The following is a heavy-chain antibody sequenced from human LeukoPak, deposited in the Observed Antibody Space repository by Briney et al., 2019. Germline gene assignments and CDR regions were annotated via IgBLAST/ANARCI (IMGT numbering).Heavy chain of an antibody. J-gene: IGHJ4*02. V-gene: IGHV3-23*01. CDR3: AKLDWGGSRYGYFDS. CDR2: ISGSGGRA. D-gene: IGHD5-18*01. CDR1: GFTFSSYG. Sequence: GTSLRLSCAASGFTFSSYGMQWVRQAPGKGLEWVSLISGSGGRAYYADSVKGRFTISRDNSKNTLYLQMNSLRADDTAVYYCAKLDWGGSRYGYFDSWGQGTLVTVSS.